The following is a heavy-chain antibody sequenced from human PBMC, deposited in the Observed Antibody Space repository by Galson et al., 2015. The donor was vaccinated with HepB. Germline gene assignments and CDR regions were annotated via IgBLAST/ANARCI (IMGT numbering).Heavy chain of an antibody. CDR1: GYTFTSYY. D-gene: IGHD1-26*01. J-gene: IGHJ6*03. CDR3: ARDRLRGLLPRSAGYYYYMDV. V-gene: IGHV1-46*03. Sequence: SVKVSCKASGYTFTSYYMHWVRQAPGQGLEWMGIINPSGGSTSYAQKFQGRVTMTRDTSTSTVYMDLSSLRSEDTAVYYCARDRLRGLLPRSAGYYYYMDVWGKGTTVTVSS. CDR2: INPSGGST.